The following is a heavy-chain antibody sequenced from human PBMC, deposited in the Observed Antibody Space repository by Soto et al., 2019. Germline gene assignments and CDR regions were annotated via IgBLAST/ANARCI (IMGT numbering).Heavy chain of an antibody. Sequence: GGSLRLSCSASGFTFSSYAMHWVRQAPGKGLEYLSAISSNGGSTYYADSVKGRFTISRDNSKNTLYLQMRSLRAEDTAVYYCVKDPDYDFWSGYQENWLNPWGQGTLVTVSS. V-gene: IGHV3-64D*06. CDR1: GFTFSSYA. CDR3: VKDPDYDFWSGYQENWLNP. D-gene: IGHD3-3*01. J-gene: IGHJ5*02. CDR2: ISSNGGST.